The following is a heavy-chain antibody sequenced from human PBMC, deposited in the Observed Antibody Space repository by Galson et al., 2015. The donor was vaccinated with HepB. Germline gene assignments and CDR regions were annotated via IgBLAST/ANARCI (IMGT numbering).Heavy chain of an antibody. V-gene: IGHV1-69*10. CDR1: GGTFSSHS. CDR3: ARGPVAVTAKGPPLDN. D-gene: IGHD2-21*02. J-gene: IGHJ4*02. CDR2: IIPILRKT. Sequence: SVKVSCKASGGTFSSHSINWVRQAPGQGLEWMGGIIPILRKTNYAQKFQARVTISADESTTTGYLELSSLRSEDTAVYYCARGPVAVTAKGPPLDNWGQGTLVTGSS.